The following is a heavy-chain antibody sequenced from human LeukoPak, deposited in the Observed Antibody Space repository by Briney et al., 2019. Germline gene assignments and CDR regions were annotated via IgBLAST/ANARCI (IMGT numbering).Heavy chain of an antibody. D-gene: IGHD5-18*01. CDR3: ATTGYNNDDY. CDR2: VYTSGST. Sequence: SETLSLTCTVSGGSISSHYWSWIRQPAGKGLEWIGRVYTSGSTNYNPSLMSRVTMSLDPSRNQFSLRLSSVTAADTAVYYCATTGYNNDDYWGQGTLVTVSS. V-gene: IGHV4-4*07. CDR1: GGSISSHY. J-gene: IGHJ4*02.